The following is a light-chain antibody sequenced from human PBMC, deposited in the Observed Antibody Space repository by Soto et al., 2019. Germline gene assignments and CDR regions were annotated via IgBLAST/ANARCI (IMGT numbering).Light chain of an antibody. CDR1: QGINNA. Sequence: AIQLTQSPPSLSASVGDRVTITCRASQGINNALAWYQQKPGESPKLLIYDASNSVSGVPSRFSGSGSGTDFAFVFSSLQLEDCYTDYCQQFNSPLTFGAGTNVDIK. CDR2: DAS. CDR3: QQFNSPLT. V-gene: IGKV1-13*02. J-gene: IGKJ4*01.